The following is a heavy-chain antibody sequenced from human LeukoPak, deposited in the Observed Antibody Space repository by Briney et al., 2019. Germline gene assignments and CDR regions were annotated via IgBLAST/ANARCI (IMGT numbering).Heavy chain of an antibody. CDR1: GGSFSGYY. D-gene: IGHD2/OR15-2a*01. V-gene: IGHV4-34*01. CDR3: ARAKDLFLWSYYFDY. CDR2: INHSGST. J-gene: IGHJ4*02. Sequence: SETLSLTCAVYGGSFSGYYWSWIRQPPGKGLEWIGEINHSGSTNYNPSLKSRVTISVDTSKNQFSLKLSSVTAADTAVYYCARAKDLFLWSYYFDYWGQGTLVTASS.